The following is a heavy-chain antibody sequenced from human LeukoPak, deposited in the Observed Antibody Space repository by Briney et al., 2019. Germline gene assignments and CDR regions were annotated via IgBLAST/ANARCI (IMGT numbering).Heavy chain of an antibody. CDR2: VYYSGRT. D-gene: IGHD1-26*01. J-gene: IGHJ5*02. V-gene: IGHV4-59*01. CDR1: GGSISRYY. Sequence: SETLSLTCTVSGGSISRYYWSWMRQPPGKGLEWIGYVYYSGRTNYNPSLKSRVTISVDTSKNQFSLKLSSVTAADTAVYYCARERRGSEGWFDPWGQGTLVTVSS. CDR3: ARERRGSEGWFDP.